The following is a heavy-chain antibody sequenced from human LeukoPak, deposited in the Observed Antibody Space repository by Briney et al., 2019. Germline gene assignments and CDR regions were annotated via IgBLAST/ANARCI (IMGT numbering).Heavy chain of an antibody. D-gene: IGHD2-2*01. CDR3: AKAAPRDCSNTRCSLFDN. J-gene: IGHJ4*02. V-gene: IGHV3-23*01. CDR2: ISVSGDGT. Sequence: GGSLRLSCEASGFIFSNYAMSWVRQTPGKGLEWVSGISVSGDGTYYADSVKGRFTISRDKSKNTLYLQMNSLRVEDTAVYYCAKAAPRDCSNTRCSLFDNWGQGTLVIVSS. CDR1: GFIFSNYA.